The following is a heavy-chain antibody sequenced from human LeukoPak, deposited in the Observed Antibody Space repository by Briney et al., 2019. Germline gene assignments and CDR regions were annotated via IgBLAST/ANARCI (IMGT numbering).Heavy chain of an antibody. Sequence: SETLSLTCTVSGYSISSGNYWGWIRQPPGKGLEWIGSINHSGSTNYNPSLKSRVTISVDTSKNQFSLKLSSVTAADTAVYYCARHQTYYYGSGLFDIWGQGTMVTVSS. CDR2: INHSGST. CDR1: GYSISSGNY. CDR3: ARHQTYYYGSGLFDI. V-gene: IGHV4-38-2*02. J-gene: IGHJ3*02. D-gene: IGHD3-10*01.